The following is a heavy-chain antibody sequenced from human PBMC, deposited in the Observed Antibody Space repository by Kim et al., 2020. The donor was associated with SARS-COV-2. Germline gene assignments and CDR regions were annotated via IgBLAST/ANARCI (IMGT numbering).Heavy chain of an antibody. CDR1: GGSISSYY. J-gene: IGHJ4*02. CDR3: ARVGPRADYGEPFDY. CDR2: IYYSGST. Sequence: SETLSLTCTVSGGSISSYYWSWIRQPPGKGLEWIGYIYYSGSTNYNPSLKSRVTISVDTSKNQFSLKLSSVTAADTAVYYCARVGPRADYGEPFDYWGQGTLVTVSS. V-gene: IGHV4-59*01. D-gene: IGHD4-17*01.